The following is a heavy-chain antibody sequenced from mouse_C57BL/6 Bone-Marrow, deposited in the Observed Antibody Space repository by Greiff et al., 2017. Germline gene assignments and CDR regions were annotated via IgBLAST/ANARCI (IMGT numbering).Heavy chain of an antibody. CDR3: TRSLIYYGTNY. CDR1: GFNIKDYY. CDR2: IDPEDGET. D-gene: IGHD1-1*01. Sequence: VQLQQSGAELVKPGASVKLSCTASGFNIKDYYIHWVKQRTEQGLEWIGRIDPEDGETKYAPKFQDKATITADKSSNTAYLQLSSLTSEDTAVYYFTRSLIYYGTNYWGKGTLSQSPQ. J-gene: IGHJ2*01. V-gene: IGHV14-2*01.